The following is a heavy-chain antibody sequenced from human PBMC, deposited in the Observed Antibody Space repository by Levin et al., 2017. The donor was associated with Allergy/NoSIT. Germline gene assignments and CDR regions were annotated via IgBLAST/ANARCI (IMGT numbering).Heavy chain of an antibody. CDR1: GYTLTELS. CDR2: FDPEDGET. D-gene: IGHD5-12*01. J-gene: IGHJ4*02. CDR3: ATVHYTLVATDGLDY. V-gene: IGHV1-24*01. Sequence: ASVKVSCKVSGYTLTELSMHWVRQAPGKGLEWMGGFDPEDGETIYAQKFQGRVTMTEDTSTDTAYMELSSLRSEDTAVYYCATVHYTLVATDGLDYWGQGTLVTVSS.